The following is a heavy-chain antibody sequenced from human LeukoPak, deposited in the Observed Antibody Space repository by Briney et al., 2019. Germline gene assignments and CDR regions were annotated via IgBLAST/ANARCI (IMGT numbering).Heavy chain of an antibody. Sequence: GGSLRLSCAASGFTFSSYAMHWVRQAPGKGLEWVAVISYDGSNKYYADSVKGRFTISRDNSKNTLFLQMSSLRAEDTALYYCASGFGLTTVTTFDYWGQGTLVTASS. D-gene: IGHD4-17*01. CDR3: ASGFGLTTVTTFDY. CDR1: GFTFSSYA. CDR2: ISYDGSNK. V-gene: IGHV3-30*04. J-gene: IGHJ4*02.